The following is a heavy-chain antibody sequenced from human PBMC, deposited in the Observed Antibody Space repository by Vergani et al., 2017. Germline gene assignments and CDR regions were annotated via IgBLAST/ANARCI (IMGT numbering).Heavy chain of an antibody. Sequence: QITLKESGPTLVKPTQTLTLTCTFSGFSLSTSGVGVGWIRQPPGKALEWLALIYLDDDKRYSPSLKSRLTITKDTSKNKVVLTMTNMDPVDTATCYCAHRALSDSSFDYWGQGTLVTVSS. CDR2: IYLDDDK. J-gene: IGHJ4*02. D-gene: IGHD3-22*01. CDR1: GFSLSTSGVG. CDR3: AHRALSDSSFDY. V-gene: IGHV2-5*02.